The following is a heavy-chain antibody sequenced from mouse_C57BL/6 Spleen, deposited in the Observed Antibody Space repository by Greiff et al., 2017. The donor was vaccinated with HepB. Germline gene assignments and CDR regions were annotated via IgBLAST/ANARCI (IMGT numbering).Heavy chain of an antibody. CDR3: TMYSSGYVAWFAY. CDR2: IDPENGDT. CDR1: GFNIKDDY. D-gene: IGHD3-2*02. Sequence: EVQLQQSGAELVRPGASVKLSCTASGFNIKDDYMHWVKQRPEQGLEWIGWIDPENGDTEYASKFQGKATITADTSSNTAYLQLSSLTSEDTAVYYCTMYSSGYVAWFAYWGQGTLVTVSA. V-gene: IGHV14-4*01. J-gene: IGHJ3*01.